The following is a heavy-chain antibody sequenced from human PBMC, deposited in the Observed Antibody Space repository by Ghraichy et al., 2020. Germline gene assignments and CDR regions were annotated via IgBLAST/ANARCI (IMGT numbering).Heavy chain of an antibody. Sequence: SETLSLTCTVSGGSISSYYWSWIRQPPGKGLEWIGYIYYSGSTNYNPSLKSRVTISVDTSKNQFSLKLSSVTAADTAVYYCASLRAVAGYFDAFDIWGQGTMVTVSS. CDR2: IYYSGST. D-gene: IGHD6-19*01. V-gene: IGHV4-59*08. CDR3: ASLRAVAGYFDAFDI. CDR1: GGSISSYY. J-gene: IGHJ3*02.